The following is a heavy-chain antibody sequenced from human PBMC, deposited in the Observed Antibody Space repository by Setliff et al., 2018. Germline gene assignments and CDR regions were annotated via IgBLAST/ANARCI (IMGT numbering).Heavy chain of an antibody. D-gene: IGHD3-22*01. CDR1: GGSISSSSYY. CDR2: IYYSGST. J-gene: IGHJ5*02. V-gene: IGHV4-39*07. Sequence: PSETLSLTCTVSGGSISSSSYYWGWIRQPPGKGLEWIGSIYYSGSTYYNPSLKSRVTISVDTSKKQFSLKLSSVTAADTAVYYCARGPYNIYDRSGYGFTNWFDPWGQGNPVTVSS. CDR3: ARGPYNIYDRSGYGFTNWFDP.